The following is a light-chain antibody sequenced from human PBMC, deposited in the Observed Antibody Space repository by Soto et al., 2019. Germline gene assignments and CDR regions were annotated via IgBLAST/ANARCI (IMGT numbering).Light chain of an antibody. CDR1: SSDVGGYNY. V-gene: IGLV2-14*01. CDR3: SSYASSSTLYV. CDR2: EVS. Sequence: QSVLTQPASVSGSPGQWITICCTGTSSDVGGYNYVSWYQQHPGKAPKLMIYEVSNRPSGVSNRFSGSKSGNTASLTISGLQAEDEADYYCSSYASSSTLYVFGAGTKVTVL. J-gene: IGLJ1*01.